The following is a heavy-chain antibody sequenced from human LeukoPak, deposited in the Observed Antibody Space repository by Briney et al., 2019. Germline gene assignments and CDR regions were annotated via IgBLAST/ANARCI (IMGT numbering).Heavy chain of an antibody. V-gene: IGHV3-53*04. CDR3: ARTYCYDSSGYYGLDY. CDR2: IYSADSS. D-gene: IGHD3-22*01. CDR1: GFTVSSNY. Sequence: PGGSLRLSCGASGFTVSSNYMRWVRQASGKGLEWVSVIYSADSSYNAESVKGRFTISRYNSKNPLYLQLNSLRAEDRGVYCCARTYCYDSSGYYGLDYWGQGTLVTVYS. J-gene: IGHJ4*02.